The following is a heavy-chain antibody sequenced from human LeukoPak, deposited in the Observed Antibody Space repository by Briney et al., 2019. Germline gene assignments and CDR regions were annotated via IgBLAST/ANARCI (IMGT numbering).Heavy chain of an antibody. Sequence: GGSLRLSCAASGFTFSNYNMNWVRQAPGKGLEWVSSITSSSTYIYYADSVKGRFTTSRDNAENSLYLQMNSLRDEDTAVYYCARDLYSGGYGPYYYYYVDVWGKGTTVTISS. V-gene: IGHV3-21*01. CDR1: GFTFSNYN. D-gene: IGHD1-26*01. CDR2: ITSSSTYI. CDR3: ARDLYSGGYGPYYYYYVDV. J-gene: IGHJ6*03.